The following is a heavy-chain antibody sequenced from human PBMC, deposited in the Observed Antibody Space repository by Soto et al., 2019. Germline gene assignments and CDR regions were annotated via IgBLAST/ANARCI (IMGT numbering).Heavy chain of an antibody. V-gene: IGHV3-30*03. J-gene: IGHJ4*02. CDR1: GFTFSSYG. Sequence: PGGSLRLSGAASGFTFSSYGMHWVRQAPGKGREWVAGISYDGSNKYYADSVKGRFSISRDNSKNTLYLQMNSLRAENTAVYYCPTPLCGYCSTTSCYIYFDYWGPGTMVTVSS. CDR3: PTPLCGYCSTTSCYIYFDY. D-gene: IGHD2-2*02. CDR2: ISYDGSNK.